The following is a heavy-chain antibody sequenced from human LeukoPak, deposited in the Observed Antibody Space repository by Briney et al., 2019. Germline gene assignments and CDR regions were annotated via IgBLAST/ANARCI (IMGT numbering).Heavy chain of an antibody. CDR3: APEVMVRGPCY. CDR2: ISGSGGST. J-gene: IGHJ4*02. D-gene: IGHD3-10*01. CDR1: GFTVSSNY. Sequence: GGSLRLSCAASGFTVSSNYMSWVRQAPGKGLEWVSVISGSGGSTYYADSVKGRFTISRDNSKNTLYLQMNSLRAEDTAVYYCAPEVMVRGPCYWGQGTLVTVSS. V-gene: IGHV3-23*01.